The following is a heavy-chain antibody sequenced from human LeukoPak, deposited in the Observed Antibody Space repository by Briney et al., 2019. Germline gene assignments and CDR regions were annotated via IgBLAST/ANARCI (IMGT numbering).Heavy chain of an antibody. CDR1: GGSISSSSYY. Sequence: SETLSLTCTVSGGSISSSSYYWGWIRQPPGKGLEWIGSIYYSGSTYYNPSLKSRVTISVDTSKNQFSLKLSSVTAADTAVYYCTKAGCSSTTCYSNCWGQGTLVTVSS. CDR3: TKAGCSSTTCYSNC. CDR2: IYYSGST. J-gene: IGHJ4*02. D-gene: IGHD2-2*01. V-gene: IGHV4-39*01.